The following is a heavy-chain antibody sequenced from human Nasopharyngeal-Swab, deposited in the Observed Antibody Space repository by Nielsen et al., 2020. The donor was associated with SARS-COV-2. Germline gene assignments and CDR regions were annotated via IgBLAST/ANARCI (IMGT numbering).Heavy chain of an antibody. CDR2: ISYDGSIK. CDR1: GFTFSSYA. V-gene: IGHV3-30-3*01. CDR3: ARGGSSGESSFDY. D-gene: IGHD5-12*01. Sequence: GGSLRLSCEASGFTFSSYAMHWVRQAPGKGLEWVAFISYDGSIKKSADSVEGRFTISRDNSKSTLYLQMNSLRTDDTAVYYCARGGSSGESSFDYWGQGTLVTVSS. J-gene: IGHJ4*02.